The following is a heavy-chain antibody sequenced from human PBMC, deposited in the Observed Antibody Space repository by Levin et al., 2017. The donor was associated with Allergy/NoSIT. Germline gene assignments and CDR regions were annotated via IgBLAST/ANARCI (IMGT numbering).Heavy chain of an antibody. CDR1: GYTFASYT. V-gene: IGHV1-18*01. D-gene: IGHD2-2*01. Sequence: GESLKISCKASGYTFASYTISWVRQAPGQGLEWMGWISPYNGNTNYAQKVQGRVTMTTDTSTNTAYMEVRSLRSGDTAVYYCARAEVVVGSPTISVDMDVWGKGTTVTVSS. J-gene: IGHJ6*03. CDR3: ARAEVVVGSPTISVDMDV. CDR2: ISPYNGNT.